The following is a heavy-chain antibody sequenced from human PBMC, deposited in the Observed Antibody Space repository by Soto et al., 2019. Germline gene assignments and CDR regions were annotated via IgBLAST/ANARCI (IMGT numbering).Heavy chain of an antibody. CDR3: ARHDWLDP. CDR1: GFTVSVDS. V-gene: IGHV3-53*01. CDR2: FYNTGFI. J-gene: IGHJ5*02. Sequence: EVQLVESGGGLIQPGGSLRLSCAASGFTVSVDSMIWVRQAPGEGLEWVSLFYNTGFIHYADSVKGRFTISRDNSKNTLYLQMNSLRDADTSVYFCARHDWLDPWGQGTLVTVSS.